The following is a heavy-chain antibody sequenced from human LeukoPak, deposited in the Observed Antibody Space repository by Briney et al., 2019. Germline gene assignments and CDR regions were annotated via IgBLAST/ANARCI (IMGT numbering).Heavy chain of an antibody. D-gene: IGHD1-1*01. CDR1: GFTFSDAW. V-gene: IGHV3-15*07. CDR2: IKSKSDGGTT. J-gene: IGHJ4*02. Sequence: GGSLRLSCAASGFTFSDAWMNWVRQAPGKGLEWVGRIKSKSDGGTTDYAAPVKGRFAISRDGSKDTLYLQMNSLKTEDTAMYYCTTGKTDDYYFDYWGQGTLVTVSS. CDR3: TTGKTDDYYFDY.